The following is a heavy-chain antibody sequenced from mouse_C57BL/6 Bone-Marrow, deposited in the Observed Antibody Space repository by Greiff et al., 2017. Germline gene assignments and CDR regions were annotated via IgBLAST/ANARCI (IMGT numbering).Heavy chain of an antibody. CDR3: ARLGSITLDY. CDR1: GYSFTDYN. J-gene: IGHJ2*01. Sequence: VHVKQSGPELVKPGASVKISCKASGYSFTDYNMNWVKQSNGKSLEWIGVINPNYGTTSYNQKFKGQATLTVDQSSTTAYMQLNRLTSEDSAVYYFARLGSITLDYWGQGTTLTVSS. D-gene: IGHD1-1*01. V-gene: IGHV1-39*01. CDR2: INPNYGTT.